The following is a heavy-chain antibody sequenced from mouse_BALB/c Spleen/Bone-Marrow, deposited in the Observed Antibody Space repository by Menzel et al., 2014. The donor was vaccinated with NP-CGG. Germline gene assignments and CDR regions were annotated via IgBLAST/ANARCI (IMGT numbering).Heavy chain of an antibody. Sequence: EEKLLESGGGLVQPGGSLKLSCAASGFDFSRYWMSWVRQAPGKGLQWIGEINPESNTINYTPSLKDKFIISRDNAKNTLYLQMSKVRSEDTALYCCARLGYYGWFAYWGQGTLVTVSA. CDR1: GFDFSRYW. D-gene: IGHD2-3*01. CDR2: INPESNTI. CDR3: ARLGYYGWFAY. V-gene: IGHV4-1*02. J-gene: IGHJ3*01.